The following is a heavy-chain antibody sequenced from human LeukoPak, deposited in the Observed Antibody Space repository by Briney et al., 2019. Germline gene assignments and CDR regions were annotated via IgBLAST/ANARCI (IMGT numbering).Heavy chain of an antibody. CDR2: MYTTGRT. J-gene: IGHJ4*02. Sequence: PSETPSLTCTVSRGSISTTYWSWIRQPPGKGLEYIGYMYTTGRTNFNPSLKSRVTISVDTSRNQFSLNLSSVTATDTAVYYCARMSHRGFFDSWGQGTLVTVSS. CDR3: ARMSHRGFFDS. V-gene: IGHV4-4*09. D-gene: IGHD3-10*01. CDR1: RGSISTTY.